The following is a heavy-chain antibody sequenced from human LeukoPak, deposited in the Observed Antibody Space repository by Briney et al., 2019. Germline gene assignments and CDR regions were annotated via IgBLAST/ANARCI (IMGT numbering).Heavy chain of an antibody. CDR3: ARDLAGHYYGSGSSFDY. D-gene: IGHD3-10*01. J-gene: IGHJ4*02. CDR2: IRYDGSNK. Sequence: PGGSLRLSCAASGFTFSSYGMHWVRQAPGKGLEWVAFIRYDGSNKYYADSVKGRFTISRDNSKNTLYLQMNSLRAEDTAVYYCARDLAGHYYGSGSSFDYWGQGTLVTVP. V-gene: IGHV3-30*02. CDR1: GFTFSSYG.